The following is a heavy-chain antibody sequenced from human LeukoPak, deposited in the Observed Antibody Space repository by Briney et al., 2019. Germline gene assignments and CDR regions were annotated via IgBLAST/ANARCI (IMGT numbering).Heavy chain of an antibody. CDR2: IGAGGTFT. CDR3: AKDLDYTTYEYYLYF. J-gene: IGHJ4*02. D-gene: IGHD4-11*01. Sequence: GGSLTRYSTASGFTFTSYATNWVRQAPGKGLEWVSGIGAGGTFTYYADSVKGRFTIFRDNSRNTLYLQMNSLRADDTAVYYCAKDLDYTTYEYYLYFWGQGTLVTVSS. V-gene: IGHV3-23*01. CDR1: GFTFTSYA.